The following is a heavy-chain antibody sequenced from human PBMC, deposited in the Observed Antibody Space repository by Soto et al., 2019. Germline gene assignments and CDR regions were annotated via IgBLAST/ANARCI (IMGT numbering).Heavy chain of an antibody. J-gene: IGHJ4*02. D-gene: IGHD3-10*01. Sequence: PSETLSLTCAVSGVSISSGNWWTWVRQSPQRGLEYIGEIFHDGTANYYPSFERRVAISVDTSKNQFSLKLTSVTAADTAIYFCARLVYDTRLNYMYFDFSGPATLLTVS. V-gene: IGHV4-4*02. CDR1: GVSISSGNW. CDR3: ARLVYDTRLNYMYFDF. CDR2: IFHDGTA.